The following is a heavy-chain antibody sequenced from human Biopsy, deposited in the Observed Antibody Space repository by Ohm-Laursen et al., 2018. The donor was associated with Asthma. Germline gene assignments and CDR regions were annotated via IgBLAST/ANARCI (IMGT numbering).Heavy chain of an antibody. V-gene: IGHV3-23*01. CDR1: GFTFGDYW. Sequence: SLRLSCSASGFTFGDYWMSWVRQAPGKGLEWVSAISGSGGSTYYADSVKGRFTISRDNSKNTLYLQMNSLRGDDTAVYYCARDMNRDGWYFDYWGQGTLVTVSS. CDR2: ISGSGGST. CDR3: ARDMNRDGWYFDY. J-gene: IGHJ4*02. D-gene: IGHD5-24*01.